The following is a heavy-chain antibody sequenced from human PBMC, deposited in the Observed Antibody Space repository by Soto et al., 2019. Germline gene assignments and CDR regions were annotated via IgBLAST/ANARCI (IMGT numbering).Heavy chain of an antibody. Sequence: GASVKVSCKASGGTFSSYAISWVRQAPGQGLEWMGGIIPIFGTANYAQKFQGRVTITADESTSTAYMELSSLRSEDTAVYYCARGRPVLRYFDWYRGSYYYGMDVWGQGTTVTVSS. D-gene: IGHD3-9*01. CDR3: ARGRPVLRYFDWYRGSYYYGMDV. CDR2: IIPIFGTA. CDR1: GGTFSSYA. J-gene: IGHJ6*02. V-gene: IGHV1-69*13.